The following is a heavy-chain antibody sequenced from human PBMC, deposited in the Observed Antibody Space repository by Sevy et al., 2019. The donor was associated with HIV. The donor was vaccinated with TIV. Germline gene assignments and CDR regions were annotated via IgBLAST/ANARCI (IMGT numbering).Heavy chain of an antibody. Sequence: GGSLRLSCTASTFTFGHYAMHWVRQAPGKGLQWVAGISYEGSHEYYTDSVKGRFTISRDNSKNTLNLEMNNLRVEDTALYYCARDWGTPPTAILYYCDFWGQGIPVTVSS. D-gene: IGHD3-16*01. CDR2: ISYEGSHE. V-gene: IGHV3-30*04. CDR1: TFTFGHYA. J-gene: IGHJ4*02. CDR3: ARDWGTPPTAILYYCDF.